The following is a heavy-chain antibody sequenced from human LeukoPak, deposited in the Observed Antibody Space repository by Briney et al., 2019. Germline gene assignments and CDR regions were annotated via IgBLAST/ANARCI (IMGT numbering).Heavy chain of an antibody. D-gene: IGHD3-10*01. V-gene: IGHV4-4*07. CDR1: GGSISSY. J-gene: IGHJ5*02. CDR3: ARDSGTTGEVKFDP. Sequence: PSETLSLTCTVSGGSISSYWSWIRQPAGKGLGWIGRISGSGTITYNPALQSRLSISIDTSKNQFSLELMSVTAADTAVYYCARDSGTTGEVKFDPWGQGTLVTVSS. CDR2: ISGSGTI.